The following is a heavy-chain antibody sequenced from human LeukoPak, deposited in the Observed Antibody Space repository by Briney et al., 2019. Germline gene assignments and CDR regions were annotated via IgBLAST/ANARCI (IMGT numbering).Heavy chain of an antibody. D-gene: IGHD3-22*01. J-gene: IGHJ4*02. CDR3: ARGGQYSGYYYFDY. CDR1: EFTFSNYW. V-gene: IGHV3-7*01. CDR2: IKQEGSET. Sequence: TGGSLRLSCTASEFTFSNYWMSWVRQAPGKGLEWVANIKQEGSETYSVDSVKGRFTISRDSAKNSLYLQMNSLRAEDTALYYCARGGQYSGYYYFDYWGQGTLVTVSS.